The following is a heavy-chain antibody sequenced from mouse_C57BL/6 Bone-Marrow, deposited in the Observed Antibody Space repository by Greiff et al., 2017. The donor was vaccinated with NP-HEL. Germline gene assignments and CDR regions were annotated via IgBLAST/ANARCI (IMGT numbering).Heavy chain of an antibody. J-gene: IGHJ2*01. CDR2: IDPSDSYT. V-gene: IGHV1-50*01. D-gene: IGHD1-1*02. CDR1: GYTFTSYW. Sequence: QVQLQQPGAELVKPGASVKLSCKASGYTFTSYWMQWVKQRPGQGLEWIGEIDPSDSYTNYNQKFKGKATLTVDTSSSTAYMQLSSLTSEDSAVYYCASPYGYWGQGTTLTVSS. CDR3: ASPYGY.